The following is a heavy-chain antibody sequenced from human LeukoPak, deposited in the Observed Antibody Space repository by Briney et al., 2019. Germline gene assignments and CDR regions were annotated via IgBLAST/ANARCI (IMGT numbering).Heavy chain of an antibody. D-gene: IGHD4-23*01. V-gene: IGHV4-39*07. CDR2: IYYSGST. Sequence: SETLSLTCTVSGGSISSSSYYWGWIRQPPGKGLEWIGSIYYSGSTYYNPSLKSRLTISADTSKNQFSLRLSSVTAADTAVYYCVRVDNGGNYFNYWGQGTLVTVSS. CDR3: VRVDNGGNYFNY. J-gene: IGHJ4*02. CDR1: GGSISSSSYY.